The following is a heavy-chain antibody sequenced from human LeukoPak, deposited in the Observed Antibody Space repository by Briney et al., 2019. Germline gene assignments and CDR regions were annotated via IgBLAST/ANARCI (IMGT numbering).Heavy chain of an antibody. CDR2: IIPILGIA. Sequence: EASVKVSCKASGGTFSSYTISWVRQAPGQGLEWMGRIIPILGIANYAQKFQGRVTITADKSTSTAYMELSSLRSEDTAVYYCASQYILLSGYDPGAHYYYGMDVWGQGTTVTVSS. J-gene: IGHJ6*02. D-gene: IGHD5-12*01. CDR1: GGTFSSYT. V-gene: IGHV1-69*02. CDR3: ASQYILLSGYDPGAHYYYGMDV.